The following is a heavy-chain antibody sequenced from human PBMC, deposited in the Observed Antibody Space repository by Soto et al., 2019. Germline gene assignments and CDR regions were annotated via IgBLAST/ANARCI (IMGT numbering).Heavy chain of an antibody. J-gene: IGHJ4*02. CDR2: IIPILGPA. D-gene: IGHD3-9*01. Sequence: QVQLEQSGAEVKKPGSSVKVSCKASGGTFSSYAISWVRQAPGQGPEWMGGIIPILGPANYAQNFQGRVTITTDESTSTAYMELSSLRSEDTAMYYCARDSGGRYFDWLFEWGQGTLVTVSS. CDR3: ARDSGGRYFDWLFE. V-gene: IGHV1-69*05. CDR1: GGTFSSYA.